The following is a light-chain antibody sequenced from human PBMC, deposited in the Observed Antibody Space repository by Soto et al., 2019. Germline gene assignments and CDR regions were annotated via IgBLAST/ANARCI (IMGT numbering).Light chain of an antibody. V-gene: IGLV4-69*01. Sequence: QSVLTQSPSASASLGASVKLTCTLSSGHSTYAIAWHQQQSEKGPRFLMKINSDGSHSKGDGVFDRFSGSSSGAERHLTISGLQSEDEADYYCQSLGTGIQVFGGGTKLTVL. J-gene: IGLJ3*02. CDR3: QSLGTGIQV. CDR1: SGHSTYA. CDR2: INSDGSH.